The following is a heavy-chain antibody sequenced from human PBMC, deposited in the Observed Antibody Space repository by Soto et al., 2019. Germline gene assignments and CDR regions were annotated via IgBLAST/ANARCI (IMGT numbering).Heavy chain of an antibody. CDR3: AREGGVTTVTVI. D-gene: IGHD4-17*01. CDR1: GGSISSGDYY. V-gene: IGHV4-30-4*01. J-gene: IGHJ4*02. Sequence: SETLSLTCTVSGGSISSGDYYWSWIRQPPGKGLEWIGYIYYSGSTYYNPSLKSRVTISVDTSKNQFSLKLSSVTAADTAVYYCAREGGVTTVTVIWGQGTLVTGSS. CDR2: IYYSGST.